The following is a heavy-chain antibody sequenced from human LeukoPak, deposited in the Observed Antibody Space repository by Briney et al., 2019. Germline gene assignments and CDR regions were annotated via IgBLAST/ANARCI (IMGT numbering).Heavy chain of an antibody. V-gene: IGHV3-23*01. J-gene: IGHJ4*02. CDR1: GFSFGSSV. CDR3: VKEDHYGDYVQIDH. CDR2: ITADGGGT. D-gene: IGHD4-17*01. Sequence: GGSLRLSCAASGFSFGSSVTSWVRQAPGKGLEWVSAITADGGGTNHADPVKGRFTISRDNSKSTLYLQMNSLRAEDTAVYYCVKEDHYGDYVQIDHWGQGTLVTVSS.